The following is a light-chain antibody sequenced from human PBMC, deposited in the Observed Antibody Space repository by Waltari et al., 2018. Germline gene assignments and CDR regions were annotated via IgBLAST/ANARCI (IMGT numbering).Light chain of an antibody. Sequence: QSALTQPASVSGSPGQPIPIPCTGTSSDVGGYNYVSWYQQHPDKAPKLMIYEVSNRPSGVSNRFSGSKSGNTASLTISGLQAEDEADYYCSSYTSSSTYVFGTGTKVTVL. J-gene: IGLJ1*01. CDR2: EVS. V-gene: IGLV2-14*01. CDR1: SSDVGGYNY. CDR3: SSYTSSSTYV.